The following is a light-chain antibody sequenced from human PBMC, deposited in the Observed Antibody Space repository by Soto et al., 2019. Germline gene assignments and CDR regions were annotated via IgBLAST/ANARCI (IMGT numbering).Light chain of an antibody. CDR1: SSDVGSYNR. J-gene: IGLJ2*01. V-gene: IGLV2-18*02. CDR3: SSYTSSSTFHVV. CDR2: EVS. Sequence: QLVLTQPPSVSGSPGQSVTISCTGTSSDVGSYNRVSWYQQPPGTAPKLMIYEVSNRPSGVPDRFSGSKSGNTASLTISGLQAEDEADYYCSSYTSSSTFHVVFGGGTKVTVL.